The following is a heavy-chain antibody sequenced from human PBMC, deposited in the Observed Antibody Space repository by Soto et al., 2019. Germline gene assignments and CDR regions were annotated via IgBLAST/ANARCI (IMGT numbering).Heavy chain of an antibody. CDR1: GYSFTTYG. Sequence: QVQLVQSRGEVKKPGASVKVSCKTSGYSFTTYGISWVRQAPGQGLEWMGWISGYNGNTIYAQKLKGRLTMTTDTSTSTAYMELRSLTSDDTAVYYCAREGPALYYYYGMDVWGQGSTVTVSS. V-gene: IGHV1-18*01. CDR2: ISGYNGNT. J-gene: IGHJ6*02. CDR3: AREGPALYYYYGMDV.